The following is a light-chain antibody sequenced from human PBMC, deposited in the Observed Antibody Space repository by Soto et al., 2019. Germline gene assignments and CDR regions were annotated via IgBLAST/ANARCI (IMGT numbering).Light chain of an antibody. CDR1: QSVSSN. CDR2: GAS. J-gene: IGKJ5*01. Sequence: EIVMTQSPATLSVSPWERATLSCRVSQSVSSNLAWYQQKPGQAPRLLIYGASTRATGIPARFSGSGSGTEFTLTISSLQSEDSAVYYCQQYNSWSAITFGQGTRLEIK. CDR3: QQYNSWSAIT. V-gene: IGKV3-15*01.